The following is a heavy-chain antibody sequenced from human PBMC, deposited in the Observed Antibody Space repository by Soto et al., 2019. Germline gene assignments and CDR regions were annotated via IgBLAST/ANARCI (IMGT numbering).Heavy chain of an antibody. Sequence: SETLSLTCTVSGGSISSRGYYWGWIRQPPGKGLEWIGTIYYSGSTYYNPSLKSRVTIPVDTSKNQFSLKLSSVTAADTAVYYCATSNWFDPWGQGTLVTAPQ. CDR2: IYYSGST. CDR3: ATSNWFDP. V-gene: IGHV4-39*01. J-gene: IGHJ5*02. CDR1: GGSISSRGYY.